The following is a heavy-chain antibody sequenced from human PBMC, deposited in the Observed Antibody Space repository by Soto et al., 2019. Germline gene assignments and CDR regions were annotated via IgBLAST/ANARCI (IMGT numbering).Heavy chain of an antibody. D-gene: IGHD3-22*01. J-gene: IGHJ6*02. V-gene: IGHV3-15*01. CDR1: GFTFSNAW. Sequence: VGSLRLSCAASGFTFSNAWMSWVRQAPGKGLEWVGRIKSKTDGGTTDYAAPAKGRFTISRDDSKNTLYLQMNSLKTEDTAVYYCTTDWAPHYYDSSGYYFYYYYGMDVWGQGTTVTVS. CDR2: IKSKTDGGTT. CDR3: TTDWAPHYYDSSGYYFYYYYGMDV.